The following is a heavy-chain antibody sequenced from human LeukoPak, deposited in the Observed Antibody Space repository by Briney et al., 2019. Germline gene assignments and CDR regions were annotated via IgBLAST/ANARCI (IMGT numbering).Heavy chain of an antibody. Sequence: GGSLRLSCAASGFTFSSYAMTWVRQAPGKGLEWVSSINDSGGSTYYADSVKGRFTISRDNSKNTLYLQMNSLRAEDTAVYYCAKREYNFWSGYFFWGQGTLVTVSA. J-gene: IGHJ4*02. V-gene: IGHV3-23*01. CDR1: GFTFSSYA. D-gene: IGHD3-3*01. CDR2: INDSGGST. CDR3: AKREYNFWSGYFF.